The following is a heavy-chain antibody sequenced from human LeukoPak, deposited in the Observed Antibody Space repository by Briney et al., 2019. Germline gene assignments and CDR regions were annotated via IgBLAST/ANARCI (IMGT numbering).Heavy chain of an antibody. Sequence: SETLSLTCTVSGGSLSSSSYYWGWIRQPPGKGLEWIGSMHYSGNTYYNPSLNSRVTISVDTSKNQFSLKLSSVTAAETAVYYCARHGGNFYDFGYWGQGTLVAVSS. CDR3: ARHGGNFYDFGY. V-gene: IGHV4-39*01. CDR2: MHYSGNT. CDR1: GGSLSSSSYY. J-gene: IGHJ4*02. D-gene: IGHD1-26*01.